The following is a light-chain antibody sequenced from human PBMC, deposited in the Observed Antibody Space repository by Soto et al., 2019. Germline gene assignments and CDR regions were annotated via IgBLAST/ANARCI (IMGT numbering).Light chain of an antibody. CDR2: GES. V-gene: IGKV3-20*01. J-gene: IGKJ2*01. CDR1: QSVSNNY. Sequence: EIVLTHSPSSLTLSPGEGATRSRSPSQSVSNNYLAWDQQIPGQAPRLLIYGESNRATGIPDRFSGSGSGTDFTLTISSLEPEDFAVYYCQQSSNSPETFGQGTKVDIK. CDR3: QQSSNSPET.